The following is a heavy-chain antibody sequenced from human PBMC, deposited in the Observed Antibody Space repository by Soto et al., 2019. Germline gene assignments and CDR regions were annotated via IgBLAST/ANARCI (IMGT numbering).Heavy chain of an antibody. Sequence: QVHLVQSGAEVKKPGSSVKVSCKASGGTFSSYTISWVRQAPGQGLEWMGRIIPILGIANYAQKFQGRVTITADKSTSTAYMELSSLRSEDTAVHYCARQARGYYGDHDTYNWFDPWGQGTLVTVSS. CDR2: IIPILGIA. D-gene: IGHD4-17*01. V-gene: IGHV1-69*02. CDR3: ARQARGYYGDHDTYNWFDP. J-gene: IGHJ5*02. CDR1: GGTFSSYT.